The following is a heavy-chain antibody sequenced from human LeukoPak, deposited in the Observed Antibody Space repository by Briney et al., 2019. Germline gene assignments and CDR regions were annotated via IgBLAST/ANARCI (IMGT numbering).Heavy chain of an antibody. Sequence: SETLSLTCAVYGGSFSGYYWSWIRQPPGKGLEWIGEINHSGSTNYNPSLKSRVTISVDTSKKQFSLKLSSVTAADTAVYYCARGRYYDFWSGHYYYGMDVWGQGTTVTVSS. CDR2: INHSGST. V-gene: IGHV4-34*01. CDR1: GGSFSGYY. J-gene: IGHJ6*02. CDR3: ARGRYYDFWSGHYYYGMDV. D-gene: IGHD3-3*01.